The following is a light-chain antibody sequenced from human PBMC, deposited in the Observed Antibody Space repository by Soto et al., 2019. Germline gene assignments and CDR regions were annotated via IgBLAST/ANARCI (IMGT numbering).Light chain of an antibody. V-gene: IGLV2-11*01. CDR1: NSDVGRYNF. J-gene: IGLJ1*01. CDR3: CSYADNFSYV. CDR2: NVT. Sequence: QSVLTQPRSVSGSRGQSVTISGTGTNSDVGRYNFVSWYQQHPGKAPKLMVYNVTERASGVPDRFSGSKSANTASLTISGLQAGDEADYSCCSYADNFSYVFGTGTKVTVL.